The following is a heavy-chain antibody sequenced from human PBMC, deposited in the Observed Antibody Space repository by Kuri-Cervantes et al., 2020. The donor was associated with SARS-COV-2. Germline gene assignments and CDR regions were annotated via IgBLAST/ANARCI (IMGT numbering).Heavy chain of an antibody. CDR2: INHSGST. Sequence: SQTLSLTCAVYGESFIGYYWSWVRQPPGKGLEWIGDINHSGSTNYNPSLKSRVTISVDTSKNQFSLKLSSVTAADTAVYYCARGRGIAAAGTGSPAPGYFDLWGRGTLVTVSS. CDR1: GESFIGYY. D-gene: IGHD6-13*01. CDR3: ARGRGIAAAGTGSPAPGYFDL. J-gene: IGHJ2*01. V-gene: IGHV4-34*01.